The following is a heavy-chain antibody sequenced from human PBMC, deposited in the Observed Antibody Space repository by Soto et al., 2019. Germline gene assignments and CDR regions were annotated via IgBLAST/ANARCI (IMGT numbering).Heavy chain of an antibody. CDR3: AREGGDGIDY. Sequence: PSETLSLTCTVSVGSSRRGSHYWSWIRQHPGKGLEWIGYIYYSGSTYYNPSLKSRITISISTSKNQFSLKLTSVTAADTAVYYCAREGGDGIDYWGQGTLVTVSS. V-gene: IGHV4-31*03. J-gene: IGHJ4*02. CDR1: VGSSRRGSHY. D-gene: IGHD3-16*01. CDR2: IYYSGST.